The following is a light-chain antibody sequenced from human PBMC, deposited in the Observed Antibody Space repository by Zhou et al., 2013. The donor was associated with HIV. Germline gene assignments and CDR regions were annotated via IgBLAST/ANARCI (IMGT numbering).Light chain of an antibody. V-gene: IGKV3-11*01. CDR2: DAS. Sequence: EIVMTQSPATLSVSPGQRVTLSCRTSQSVSSNLAWYQQKPGQAPRLLIYDASNRATGIPARFSGSGSGTDFTLTISSLEPEDFAVYYCQQRSNWPTFGPGTKVDIK. CDR1: QSVSSN. J-gene: IGKJ3*01. CDR3: QQRSNWPT.